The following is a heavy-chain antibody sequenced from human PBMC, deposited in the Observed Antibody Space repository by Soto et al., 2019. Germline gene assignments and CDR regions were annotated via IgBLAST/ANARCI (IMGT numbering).Heavy chain of an antibody. CDR3: ARGGGYDY. J-gene: IGHJ4*02. V-gene: IGHV4-30-4*01. Sequence: QVQLQESGPGVVKPSQTLSLTCIVSGVSISSGDDYWSWIRQPPGKGLEWIGYIYSSGSTYCNPSLRSRATISADTYKNQFSLEVTSVTAADTAVYYCARGGGYDYWGQGALVTVSS. D-gene: IGHD3-22*01. CDR2: IYSSGST. CDR1: GVSISSGDDY.